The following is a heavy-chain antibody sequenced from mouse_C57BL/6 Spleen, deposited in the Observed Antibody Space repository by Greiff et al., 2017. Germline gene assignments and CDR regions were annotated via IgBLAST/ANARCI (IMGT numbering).Heavy chain of an antibody. CDR1: GYTFTSYW. CDR2: IHPNSGST. CDR3: ARGGRDITSNPFYYAMDY. Sequence: QVQLQQSGAELVKPGASVKLSCKASGYTFTSYWMHWVKQRPGQGLEWIGMIHPNSGSTNYNEKFKSKATLTVDKSSSTAYMQLSSLTSEDSAVYYCARGGRDITSNPFYYAMDYWGQGTSVTVSS. D-gene: IGHD1-3*01. V-gene: IGHV1-64*01. J-gene: IGHJ4*01.